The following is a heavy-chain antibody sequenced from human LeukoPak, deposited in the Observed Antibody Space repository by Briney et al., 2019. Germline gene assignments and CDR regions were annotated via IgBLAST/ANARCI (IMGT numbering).Heavy chain of an antibody. J-gene: IGHJ4*02. V-gene: IGHV3-48*01. Sequence: GGSLRLSCAVSGFTFSNYSMNWVRQTPGKGLEWIAYIIDSGKTVYYADSVKGRFTISSDNAKNSLYLQMNSLRAEDTAVYYCARADSTMVVWYFDYWGQGALVTVSS. CDR2: IIDSGKTV. CDR1: GFTFSNYS. CDR3: ARADSTMVVWYFDY. D-gene: IGHD4/OR15-4a*01.